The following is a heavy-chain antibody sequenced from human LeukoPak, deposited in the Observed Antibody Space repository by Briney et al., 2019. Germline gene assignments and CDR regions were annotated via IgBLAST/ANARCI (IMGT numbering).Heavy chain of an antibody. J-gene: IGHJ4*02. CDR1: GGSISSGGYF. D-gene: IGHD3-3*02. Sequence: SETLFLTCTVSGGSISSGGYFWTWIRQHPVKGLEWIGYIYNSGSAYYNPSLKSRVTISVDTSKNQFSLKLSSVTAADTAVYYCARDLAGLRDWGQGTLVTVSS. CDR3: ARDLAGLRD. CDR2: IYNSGSA. V-gene: IGHV4-31*03.